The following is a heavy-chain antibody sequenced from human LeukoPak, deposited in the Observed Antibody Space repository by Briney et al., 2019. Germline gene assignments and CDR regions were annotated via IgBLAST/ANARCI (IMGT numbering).Heavy chain of an antibody. CDR3: AREGVVSRCPDY. Sequence: KPSQILSLTCTVSGGSISSGDYYWSWIRQPPGKGLEWIGYIYYSGSTYYNPSLKSRVTISVDTSKNQFSLKLSSVTAADTAVYYCAREGVVSRCPDYWGQGTLVTVSS. D-gene: IGHD2-2*01. CDR1: GGSISSGDYY. CDR2: IYYSGST. V-gene: IGHV4-30-4*08. J-gene: IGHJ4*02.